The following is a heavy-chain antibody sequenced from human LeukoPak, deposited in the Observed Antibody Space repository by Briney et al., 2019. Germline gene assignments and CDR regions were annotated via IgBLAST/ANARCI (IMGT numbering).Heavy chain of an antibody. CDR2: IWSDGTNK. D-gene: IGHD3-22*01. CDR1: GFIFSSYG. J-gene: IGHJ3*02. CDR3: AKAYDNSGRDAFDI. Sequence: GGSLRLSCAASGFIFSSYGMHWVRQAPGKGLEWVAVIWSDGTNKYYGESVKGRFIISRDNSKNTLYLQMSSLRAEDTAVYYCAKAYDNSGRDAFDIWGQGTMVTVSS. V-gene: IGHV3-33*06.